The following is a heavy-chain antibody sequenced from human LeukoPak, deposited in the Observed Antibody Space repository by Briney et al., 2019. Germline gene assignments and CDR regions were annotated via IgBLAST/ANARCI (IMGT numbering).Heavy chain of an antibody. V-gene: IGHV3-7*01. D-gene: IGHD3-10*02. Sequence: GGSLRLSCVGSGFTFSTYWMHWVRQVPGKGLEWVANIKQDGSEKYSVESVKGRFTISRDNAKNSLFFQMNSLRAEDTAVYYCAELGITMIGGVWGKGTTVTISS. CDR1: GFTFSTYW. CDR3: AELGITMIGGV. CDR2: IKQDGSEK. J-gene: IGHJ6*04.